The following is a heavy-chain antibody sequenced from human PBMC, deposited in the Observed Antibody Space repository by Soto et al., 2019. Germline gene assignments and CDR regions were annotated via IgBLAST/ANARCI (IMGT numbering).Heavy chain of an antibody. D-gene: IGHD3-10*01. V-gene: IGHV1-18*01. J-gene: IGHJ4*02. CDR3: AREVAWDDGDFNSFSGSDLDY. CDR1: GYTFTTYA. CDR2: IRPYNGKA. Sequence: QVQLVQSGAEVRKPGASVTVSCKASGYTFTTYAITWVRQAPGQGLEWMGWIRPYNGKADYAQNLRGRVTMTTDTSTSTAYMELRSLRSDDTAMCYCAREVAWDDGDFNSFSGSDLDYWGQGTLLTVSS.